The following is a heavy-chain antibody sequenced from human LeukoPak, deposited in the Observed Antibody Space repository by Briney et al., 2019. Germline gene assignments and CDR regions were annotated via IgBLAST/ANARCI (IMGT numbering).Heavy chain of an antibody. CDR3: WRVRRAAGGRVAFDI. CDR2: MNPNSGNT. CDR1: GYTFTSYD. V-gene: IGHV1-8*03. J-gene: IGHJ3*02. D-gene: IGHD6-13*01. Sequence: ASVKVSCKASGYTFTSYDINWVRQATGQGLEWMGWMNPNSGNTGYAQKFQGRVTNTRNTPISTAYMELNSLRSADKDGYYFWRVRRAAGGRVAFDIWGQGTMVTVSS.